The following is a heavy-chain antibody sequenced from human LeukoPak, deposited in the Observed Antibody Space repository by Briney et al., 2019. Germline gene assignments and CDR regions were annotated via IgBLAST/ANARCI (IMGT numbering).Heavy chain of an antibody. CDR2: ISGSGGST. Sequence: GGSLRLSCAASGFTFSSYAMSWVRQAPGKGLEWVSAISGSGGSTYYADSVKGRFTISRDNSKTTLYLQMNSLRAEDTAVYYCAKGAGGYDILTGYYSLYGMDVWGQGTTVTVSS. CDR1: GFTFSSYA. V-gene: IGHV3-23*01. CDR3: AKGAGGYDILTGYYSLYGMDV. D-gene: IGHD3-9*01. J-gene: IGHJ6*02.